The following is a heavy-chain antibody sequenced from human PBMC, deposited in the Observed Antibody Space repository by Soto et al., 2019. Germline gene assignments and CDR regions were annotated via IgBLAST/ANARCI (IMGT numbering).Heavy chain of an antibody. J-gene: IGHJ4*01. CDR2: LSAGGTAT. CDR3: ARAVGWSSYSYLTAD. Sequence: VQLLESGGGLVQPGGSLRLSCAASGFIFSSSAMTWVRQAPGKGLEWVSGLSAGGTATYYADSVKGRFTIARDNSKNTLYLQVNSLRVEDTALYDCARAVGWSSYSYLTADWGHGTLVTVSS. CDR1: GFIFSSSA. V-gene: IGHV3-23*01. D-gene: IGHD2-21*01.